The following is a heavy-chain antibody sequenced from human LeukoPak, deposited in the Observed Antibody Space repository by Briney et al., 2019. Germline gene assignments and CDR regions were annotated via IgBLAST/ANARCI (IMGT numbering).Heavy chain of an antibody. CDR3: ARGVRGYCSSTSCYREDY. Sequence: SETLSLTCAVYGGSFSGYYWSWVRQPPGKGLEWIGEINHSGSTNYNPSLKSRVTISVDTSKNQFSLKLSSVTAADTAVYYCARGVRGYCSSTSCYREDYWGQGTLVTVSS. CDR1: GGSFSGYY. CDR2: INHSGST. J-gene: IGHJ4*02. D-gene: IGHD2-2*02. V-gene: IGHV4-34*01.